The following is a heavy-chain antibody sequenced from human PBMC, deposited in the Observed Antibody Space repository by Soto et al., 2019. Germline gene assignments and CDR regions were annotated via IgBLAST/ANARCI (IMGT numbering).Heavy chain of an antibody. D-gene: IGHD6-13*01. V-gene: IGHV3-74*01. CDR2: IDFDGRST. CDR1: GFTFSNYY. CDR3: SRGGSTSWLRALDL. J-gene: IGHJ5*02. Sequence: EVQLVESGGGLVQPGGSPRLSCAVSGFTFSNYYMQWVRQGPGKGLVYVARIDFDGRSTVHADSVKGRFTISRDNAKNTLYRQMNSVGAEDTGVYYCSRGGSTSWLRALDLWGQGTRVTVSS.